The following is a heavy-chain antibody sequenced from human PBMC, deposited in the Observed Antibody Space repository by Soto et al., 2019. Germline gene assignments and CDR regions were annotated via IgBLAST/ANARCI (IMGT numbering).Heavy chain of an antibody. D-gene: IGHD3-10*01. V-gene: IGHV1-3*01. CDR1: GYTFTSYA. Sequence: QVQLVQSGAEVKKPGASVKVSCKASGYTFTSYAMHWVRQAPGQRLEWMGWINAGNGNTKYSQKFQGRVTITRDTSASTAYMELSSLRSEDTAVYYCAKSGLLWFGELLPPDGYWGQGTLVTVSS. CDR2: INAGNGNT. CDR3: AKSGLLWFGELLPPDGY. J-gene: IGHJ4*02.